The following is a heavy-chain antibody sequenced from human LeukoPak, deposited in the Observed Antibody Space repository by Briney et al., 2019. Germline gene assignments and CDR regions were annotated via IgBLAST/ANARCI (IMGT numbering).Heavy chain of an antibody. CDR2: IYYSGST. CDR3: ARAGGGDCYYGGCYYYYGMDV. Sequence: PSETLSLTCTVSGGSLSSYYWSWIRQPPGKGLEWIGYIYYSGSTNYNPSLKSRVTISVDTSKNQFSLKLSSVTAADTAVYYCARAGGGDCYYGGCYYYYGMDVWGQGTTVTVSS. J-gene: IGHJ6*02. V-gene: IGHV4-59*01. CDR1: GGSLSSYY. D-gene: IGHD2-21*02.